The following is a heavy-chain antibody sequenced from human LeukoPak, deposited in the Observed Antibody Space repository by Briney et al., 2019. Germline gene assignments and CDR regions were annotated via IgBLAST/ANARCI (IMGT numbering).Heavy chain of an antibody. Sequence: PGGSLRLSCAASGFTFSDYYMSWIRQAPGKGLEWVSYISSSGSTIYYADSVKGRFTISRDNAKNSLYLQMNSLRAEDTAVYYCARDGIWFGEFYCYYGMDVWGQGTTVTVSS. V-gene: IGHV3-11*01. CDR2: ISSSGSTI. D-gene: IGHD3-10*01. CDR3: ARDGIWFGEFYCYYGMDV. CDR1: GFTFSDYY. J-gene: IGHJ6*02.